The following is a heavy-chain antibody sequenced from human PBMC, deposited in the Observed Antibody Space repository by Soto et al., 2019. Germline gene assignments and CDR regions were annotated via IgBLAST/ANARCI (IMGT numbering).Heavy chain of an antibody. CDR2: IYYSGST. CDR3: ASYSVTRRLYDY. V-gene: IGHV4-31*03. D-gene: IGHD4-17*01. J-gene: IGHJ4*02. Sequence: SETLSLTCTVSGGSISSGGYYWSWIRQHPGKGLEWIGYIYYSGSTYYNPSLKSRVTISVDTSKNQFSLKLSSVTAADTAVYYSASYSVTRRLYDYWGQGTLVTVSS. CDR1: GGSISSGGYY.